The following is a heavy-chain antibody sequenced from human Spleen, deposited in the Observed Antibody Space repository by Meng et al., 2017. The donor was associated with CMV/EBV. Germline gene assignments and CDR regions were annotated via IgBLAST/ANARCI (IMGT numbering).Heavy chain of an antibody. D-gene: IGHD6-19*01. CDR3: ARDQISVSGLSYYFDF. J-gene: IGHJ4*02. V-gene: IGHV1-46*01. CDR2: INPSGGST. Sequence: YTFICFSIPWVRQAPGQGLEWMAMINPSGGSTTFAHKFQGRFTMPTDTSTSTAHMELSNLKSDDTAVYYCARDQISVSGLSYYFDFWGQGTLVTVSS. CDR1: YTFICFS.